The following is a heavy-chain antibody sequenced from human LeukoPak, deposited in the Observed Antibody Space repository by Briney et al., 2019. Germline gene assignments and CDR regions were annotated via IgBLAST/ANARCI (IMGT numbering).Heavy chain of an antibody. Sequence: SSETLSLTCAVYGGSFSGYYWSWIRQPPGKGLEWIGEINHSGSTNYNPSLKSRVTISVDTSKNQFSLKLSSVTAADTAVYYCARGPYSYDSSGAFDIWGQGTMVTVSS. CDR2: INHSGST. V-gene: IGHV4-34*01. CDR3: ARGPYSYDSSGAFDI. D-gene: IGHD3-22*01. J-gene: IGHJ3*02. CDR1: GGSFSGYY.